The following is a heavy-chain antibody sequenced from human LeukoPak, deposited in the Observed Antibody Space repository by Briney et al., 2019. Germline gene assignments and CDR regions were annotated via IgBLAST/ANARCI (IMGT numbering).Heavy chain of an antibody. CDR1: GYTLTELS. CDR2: FDPEDGET. V-gene: IGHV1-24*01. Sequence: ASVKVSCKVSGYTLTELSMHWVRQAPGKGLEWMGGFDPEDGETIYAQKLQGRVTMTTDTSTSTAYMELRSLRSDDTAVYYCARGQTRGIAAHDPWGQGTLVTVSS. CDR3: ARGQTRGIAAHDP. J-gene: IGHJ5*02. D-gene: IGHD6-13*01.